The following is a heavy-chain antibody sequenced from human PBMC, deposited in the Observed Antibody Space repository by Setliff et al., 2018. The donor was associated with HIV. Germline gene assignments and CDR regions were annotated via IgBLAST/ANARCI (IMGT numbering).Heavy chain of an antibody. CDR1: GFTFSIYS. D-gene: IGHD5-18*01. CDR2: ISSGSSTI. J-gene: IGHJ4*02. V-gene: IGHV3-48*01. CDR3: ARDHGYSYGTIDY. Sequence: GESLRLSCAASGFTFSIYSMNWVRQAPGKGLEWVSYISSGSSTIYYADSVKGRSTISRDNAKNSLYLQMNSLRAEDTAVYYCARDHGYSYGTIDYWGQGTLVTVSS.